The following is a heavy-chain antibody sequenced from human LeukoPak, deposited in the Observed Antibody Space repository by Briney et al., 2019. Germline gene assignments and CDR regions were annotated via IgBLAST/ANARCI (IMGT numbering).Heavy chain of an antibody. V-gene: IGHV3-23*01. CDR3: AKDGPHYYDSSGYIDY. CDR2: ISGSGGST. CDR1: EFTFSSYA. D-gene: IGHD3-22*01. Sequence: GGSLRLSCAASEFTFSSYAMSWVRQAPGKGLEWVSAISGSGGSTYYADSVKGRFTISRDNSKNTLYLQMNSLRAEDTAVYYCAKDGPHYYDSSGYIDYWGQGTLVTVSS. J-gene: IGHJ4*02.